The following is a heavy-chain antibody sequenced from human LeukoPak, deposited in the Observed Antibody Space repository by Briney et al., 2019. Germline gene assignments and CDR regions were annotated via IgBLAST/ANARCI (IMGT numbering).Heavy chain of an antibody. J-gene: IGHJ4*02. CDR1: GGTFSSYA. Sequence: SVKVSCKASGGTFSSYAISWVRQAPGQGLEWMGGIIPIFGTANYAQKFQGRVTITADESTSTAYMELRSLRSEDTAVYYCARDPRGDGYNPDYWGQGTLVTVSS. CDR3: ARDPRGDGYNPDY. D-gene: IGHD5-24*01. V-gene: IGHV1-69*13. CDR2: IIPIFGTA.